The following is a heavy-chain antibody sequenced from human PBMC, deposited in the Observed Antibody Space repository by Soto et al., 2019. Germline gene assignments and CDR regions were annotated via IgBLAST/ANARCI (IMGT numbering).Heavy chain of an antibody. CDR2: IWYDGSNK. CDR3: ARALELPGWLDP. CDR1: GFTFSSYG. J-gene: IGHJ5*02. D-gene: IGHD1-7*01. Sequence: PGGSLRLSYAASGFTFSSYGMHWVRQAPGKGLEWVAVIWYDGSNKYYADSVKGRFTISRDNSKNTLYLQMNSLRAEDTAVYYCARALELPGWLDPWGQGTLVTVSS. V-gene: IGHV3-33*01.